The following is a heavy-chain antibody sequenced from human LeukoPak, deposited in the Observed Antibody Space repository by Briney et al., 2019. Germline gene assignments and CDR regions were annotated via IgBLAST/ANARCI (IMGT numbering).Heavy chain of an antibody. CDR2: ISYDGSNK. Sequence: GRSLRLSCAASGFTFRNFVMHWVRQAPGKGLEWVSVISYDGSNKYYADSVKGRFTISRDNSKNTLYLQMNSLRSEDTALYYCARDATGDGDLVSWGQGTLVTVSP. CDR1: GFTFRNFV. D-gene: IGHD4-17*01. V-gene: IGHV3-30*04. CDR3: ARDATGDGDLVS. J-gene: IGHJ5*02.